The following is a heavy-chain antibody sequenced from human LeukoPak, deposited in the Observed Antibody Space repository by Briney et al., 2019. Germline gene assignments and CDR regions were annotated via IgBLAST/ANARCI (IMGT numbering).Heavy chain of an antibody. CDR1: GFTFSSYS. V-gene: IGHV3-48*01. CDR2: ISSSSSTI. D-gene: IGHD1-20*01. CDR3: ARAGGITGTTGAFDY. J-gene: IGHJ4*02. Sequence: TGGSLRLSCAASGFTFSSYSMNWVRQAPGKGLEWVSYISSSSSTIYYADSVKGRFTISRDNTKNTLYLQMGSLRAEDMAVYYCARAGGITGTTGAFDYWGQGTLVTVSS.